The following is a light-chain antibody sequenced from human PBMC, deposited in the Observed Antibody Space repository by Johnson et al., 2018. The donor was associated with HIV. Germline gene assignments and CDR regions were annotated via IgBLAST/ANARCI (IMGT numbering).Light chain of an antibody. Sequence: QSVLTQPPSVSAAPGQKVTISCSGSSSNIGINYVSWYQQLPGTAPKLLIYENTKRPSGIPDRFSGSKSGTSATLGITGLQTGDEADYYCGTWDTSLSAGGVFGTGTKVTVL. CDR2: ENT. J-gene: IGLJ1*01. CDR3: GTWDTSLSAGGV. CDR1: SSNIGINY. V-gene: IGLV1-51*02.